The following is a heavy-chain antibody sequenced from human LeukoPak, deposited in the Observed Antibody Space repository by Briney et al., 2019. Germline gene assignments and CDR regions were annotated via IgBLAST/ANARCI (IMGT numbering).Heavy chain of an antibody. Sequence: PSETLSLTCTVSGGSISSSSYYWGRIRQPPGKGLEWIGSIYYSGSTYYNPSLKSRVTISVDTSKNQFSLKLSSVTAADTAVYSCARQGYCSSTSCYTGGYYYYYYMDVWGKGTTVTVSS. CDR2: IYYSGST. CDR3: ARQGYCSSTSCYTGGYYYYYYMDV. V-gene: IGHV4-39*01. CDR1: GGSISSSSYY. D-gene: IGHD2-2*02. J-gene: IGHJ6*03.